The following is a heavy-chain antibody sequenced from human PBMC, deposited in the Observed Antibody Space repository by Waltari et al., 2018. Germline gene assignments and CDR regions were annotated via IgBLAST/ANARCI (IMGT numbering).Heavy chain of an antibody. CDR3: ATRGGLHDAFDI. J-gene: IGHJ3*02. D-gene: IGHD5-12*01. V-gene: IGHV3-33*01. Sequence: QVQLVESGGGVVQPGRSLRLSCAASGFTFSSYGMHWVRQAPGKGLEWVAVIWYDGSNEYYADSVKGRFTISRDNSKNTLYLQMNSLRAEDTAVYYCATRGGLHDAFDIWGQGTMVTVSS. CDR2: IWYDGSNE. CDR1: GFTFSSYG.